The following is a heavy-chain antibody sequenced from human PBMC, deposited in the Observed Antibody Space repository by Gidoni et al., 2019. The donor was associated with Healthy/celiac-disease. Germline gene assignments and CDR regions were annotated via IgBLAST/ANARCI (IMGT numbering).Heavy chain of an antibody. CDR3: ARDTTAMVLRAFDP. CDR1: GFTFSSYA. D-gene: IGHD5-18*01. Sequence: QVQLVESGGGVVQPGRSLRLPCAASGFTFSSYAMHWVRQAPGKGLEWVAVISYDGSNKYYADSVKGRFTISRDNSKNTLYLQMNSLRAEDTAVYYCARDTTAMVLRAFDPWGQGTLVTVSS. V-gene: IGHV3-30-3*01. J-gene: IGHJ5*02. CDR2: ISYDGSNK.